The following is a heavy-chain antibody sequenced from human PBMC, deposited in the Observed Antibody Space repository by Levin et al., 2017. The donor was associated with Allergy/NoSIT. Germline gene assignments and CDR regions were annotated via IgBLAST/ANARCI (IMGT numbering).Heavy chain of an antibody. J-gene: IGHJ6*02. D-gene: IGHD4-17*01. V-gene: IGHV3-48*04. Sequence: PGGSLRLSCAASGFTFSSYSMNWVRQAPGKGLEWVSYISSSSSTIYYADSVKGRFTISRDNAKNSLYLQMNSLKAEDTAVYYCARDYGDYDYYYYYGMDVWGQGTTVTVSS. CDR3: ARDYGDYDYYYYYGMDV. CDR2: ISSSSSTI. CDR1: GFTFSSYS.